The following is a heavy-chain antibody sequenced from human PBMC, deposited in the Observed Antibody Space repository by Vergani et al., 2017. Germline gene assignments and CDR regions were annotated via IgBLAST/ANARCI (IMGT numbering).Heavy chain of an antibody. J-gene: IGHJ4*02. D-gene: IGHD3-22*01. Sequence: QLQLQESGSGLVKPSQTLSLTCAVSGGSISSGGYSWSWIRQPPGKGLEWIGYINHSGSTNYNPSLKSRVTISVDTSKNQFSLKLSSVTAADTAVYYCARSGGYDSRGYFDYWGQGTLVTVSS. CDR3: ARSGGYDSRGYFDY. CDR1: GGSISSGGYS. V-gene: IGHV4-30-2*01. CDR2: INHSGST.